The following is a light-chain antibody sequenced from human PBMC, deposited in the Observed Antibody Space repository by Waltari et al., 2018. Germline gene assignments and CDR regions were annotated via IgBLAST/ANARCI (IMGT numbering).Light chain of an antibody. CDR1: QNIVTS. CDR3: QQTFTTPRT. CDR2: SAS. V-gene: IGKV1-39*01. Sequence: DIQMTQSPSSLSASVGDRVTIPCRSSQNIVTSLNWYQPSPGKPPKLLIYSASILQSGVPPRFTGSGSGTAFSFTINGLQPEDIATYYCQQTFTTPRTFGQGTRLEIK. J-gene: IGKJ2*01.